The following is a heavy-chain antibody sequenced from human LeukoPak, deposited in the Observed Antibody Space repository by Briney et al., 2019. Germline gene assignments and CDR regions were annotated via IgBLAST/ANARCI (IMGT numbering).Heavy chain of an antibody. V-gene: IGHV1-18*01. J-gene: IGHJ6*03. CDR3: ARQTTFDYYMDV. CDR2: ISAYNGTT. Sequence: ASVKVSCKASGYTFTSYGSSWVRQAPGQGLKWMGWISAYNGTTNYAQKLQGRVNMTTATSTSTAYMELRSLRSDATAVYYRARQTTFDYYMDVWGKGTTVTVS. D-gene: IGHD2/OR15-2a*01. CDR1: GYTFTSYG.